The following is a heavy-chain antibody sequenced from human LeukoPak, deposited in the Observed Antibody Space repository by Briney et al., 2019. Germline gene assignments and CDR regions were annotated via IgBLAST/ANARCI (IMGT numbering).Heavy chain of an antibody. CDR2: IYTSGST. Sequence: PSETLSLTCTVSGGSISSYYWSWIRQPAGKGLEWIGRIYTSGSTNYNPSLKSRVTISVDTSKNQFSLKLSSVTAADTAVYYCARGPAYSSSWYTLGDNWFDPWGQGTLVTVSS. CDR3: ARGPAYSSSWYTLGDNWFDP. D-gene: IGHD6-13*01. J-gene: IGHJ5*02. CDR1: GGSISSYY. V-gene: IGHV4-4*07.